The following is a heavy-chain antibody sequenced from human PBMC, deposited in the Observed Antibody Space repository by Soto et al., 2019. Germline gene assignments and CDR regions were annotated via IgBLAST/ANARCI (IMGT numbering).Heavy chain of an antibody. J-gene: IGHJ4*02. CDR2: ISSSSSYI. CDR1: GFTFSSYS. D-gene: IGHD6-13*01. V-gene: IGHV3-21*01. Sequence: GGSLRLSCAASGFTFSSYSMNWVRQAPGKGLEWVSSISSSSSYIYYADSVKGRFTISRDNAKNSLYLQMNSLRAEDTAVYYCARVHFIAAAGTPPYYFDYWGQGTLVTVSS. CDR3: ARVHFIAAAGTPPYYFDY.